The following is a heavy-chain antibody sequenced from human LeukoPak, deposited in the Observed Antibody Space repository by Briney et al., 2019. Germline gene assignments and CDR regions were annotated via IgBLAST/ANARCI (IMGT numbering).Heavy chain of an antibody. V-gene: IGHV3-21*04. CDR3: GRERFTYDISGGTD. Sequence: SGGSLRLSCAASGFTFSSHYINWVRQAPGKGLEWVSCISTGSGYMSYADSVKGRFAISRDNAKNSLYVQMNGLRAEDTAVYYCGRERFTYDISGGTDWGQGTLVTVSS. CDR2: ISTGSGYM. CDR1: GFTFSSHY. J-gene: IGHJ4*02. D-gene: IGHD3-22*01.